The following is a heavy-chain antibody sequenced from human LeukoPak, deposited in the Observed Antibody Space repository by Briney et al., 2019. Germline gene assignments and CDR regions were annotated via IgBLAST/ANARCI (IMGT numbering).Heavy chain of an antibody. CDR2: INPNSGGT. J-gene: IGHJ4*02. Sequence: ASVKVSCKASGYTFTGYYMHWVRQAPGQGLEWMGWINPNSGGTKYAQKFQGRVTMTRDTSISTVYMEVTRLRSDDTAIFFCARDRSSSPGDWGQGTLVTVSS. CDR1: GYTFTGYY. CDR3: ARDRSSSPGD. V-gene: IGHV1-2*02. D-gene: IGHD2-2*01.